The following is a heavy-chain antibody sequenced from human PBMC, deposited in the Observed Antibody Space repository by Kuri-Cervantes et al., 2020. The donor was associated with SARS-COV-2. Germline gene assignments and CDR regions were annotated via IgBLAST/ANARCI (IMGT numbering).Heavy chain of an antibody. CDR2: ISAYNGNT. V-gene: IGHV1-18*01. D-gene: IGHD6-6*01. CDR3: AGVGRSSSYSLAARDY. Sequence: ASVKVSCKASGYTFTSYGISWVRQAPGQGLEWMGWISAYNGNTNYAQKLQGRVTMTTDTSTSTAYMELRSLRSDDTAVYYCAGVGRSSSYSLAARDYWGQGTLVTVSS. J-gene: IGHJ4*02. CDR1: GYTFTSYG.